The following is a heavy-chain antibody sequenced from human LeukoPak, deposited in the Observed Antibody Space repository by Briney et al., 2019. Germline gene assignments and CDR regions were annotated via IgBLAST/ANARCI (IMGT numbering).Heavy chain of an antibody. CDR2: FIPIFGTA. CDR3: ARVRSSGYYFGAFDI. D-gene: IGHD3-22*01. J-gene: IGHJ3*02. V-gene: IGHV1-69*13. CDR1: GGTFSSYA. Sequence: SVKVSCKASGGTFSSYAISWVRQAPGQGLEWMGGFIPIFGTANYAQKFQGRVTITADESTSTAYMELSSLRSEDTAVYYCARVRSSGYYFGAFDIWGQGTMVTVSS.